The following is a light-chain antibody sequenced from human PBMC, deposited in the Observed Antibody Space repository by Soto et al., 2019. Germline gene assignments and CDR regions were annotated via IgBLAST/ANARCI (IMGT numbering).Light chain of an antibody. J-gene: IGKJ2*01. CDR2: GAS. CDR3: QQYSSSPSA. Sequence: EIVLTQSPGTLSLSPGERATLSCRASQSVSSSYLAWYQQKPGQAPRLLIYGASSRATGIPDRFSGSGSGTDFTLTISRLEPEDFVVYYCQQYSSSPSAFGQGTKLEIK. V-gene: IGKV3-20*01. CDR1: QSVSSSY.